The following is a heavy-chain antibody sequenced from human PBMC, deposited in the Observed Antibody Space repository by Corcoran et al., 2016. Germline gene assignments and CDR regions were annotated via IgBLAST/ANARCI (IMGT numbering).Heavy chain of an antibody. CDR2: INHSGST. CDR1: GGSFSGYY. CDR3: ARGERPPPYRDSSSWYPRNWFDP. J-gene: IGHJ5*02. Sequence: QVQLQQWGAGLLKPSETLSLTCAVYGGSFSGYYWSWIRQPPGKGLEWIGEINHSGSTNYNPSLKSRVTISVDTSKNQFSLKLSSVTAADTAVYYCARGERPPPYRDSSSWYPRNWFDPWGQGTLVTVSS. V-gene: IGHV4-34*01. D-gene: IGHD6-13*01.